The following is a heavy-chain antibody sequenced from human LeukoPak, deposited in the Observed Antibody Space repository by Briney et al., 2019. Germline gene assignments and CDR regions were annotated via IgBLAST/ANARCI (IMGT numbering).Heavy chain of an antibody. Sequence: GGSLRLSCAASGFTFSSYAMSWVRQAPGKGLEWVSAISGSGGSTYYADSVKGRFTISRDNSKNTLYLQMNSLRAEDTAVYYCAKVSRGAMVRGVISPPYFDYWGQGTLVTVSS. V-gene: IGHV3-23*01. CDR1: GFTFSSYA. J-gene: IGHJ4*02. CDR2: ISGSGGST. D-gene: IGHD3-10*01. CDR3: AKVSRGAMVRGVISPPYFDY.